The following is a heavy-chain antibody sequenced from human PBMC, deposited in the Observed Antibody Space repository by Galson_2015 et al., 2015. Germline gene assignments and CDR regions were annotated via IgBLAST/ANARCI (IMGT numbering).Heavy chain of an antibody. CDR2: FDPEDGEA. D-gene: IGHD3-10*01. CDR3: AANLGRVLIIPTNLDY. J-gene: IGHJ4*02. Sequence: SVKVSCKVCGYTLIELSMHWVRQAPGKGLEWMGSFDPEDGEAICEQKFQGRVTMSEDASTDTAYRELSSLRSEDTAVYYCAANLGRVLIIPTNLDYWFQGSLVTVSS. CDR1: GYTLIELS. V-gene: IGHV1-24*01.